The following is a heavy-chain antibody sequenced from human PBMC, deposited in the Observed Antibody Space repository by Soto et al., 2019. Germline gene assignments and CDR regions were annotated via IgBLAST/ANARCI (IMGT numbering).Heavy chain of an antibody. V-gene: IGHV4-30-4*01. J-gene: IGHJ4*02. Sequence: SETLSLTCTVSGGSISSGDYYWSWIRQPPGKGLEWIGYIYYSGSTYYNPSLKSRVTISVDTSKNQLSLKLSSVTAAETAVYYCARAKRAYSSVWYDYWGQGTLVTVSS. CDR3: ARAKRAYSSVWYDY. CDR2: IYYSGST. CDR1: GGSISSGDYY. D-gene: IGHD6-19*01.